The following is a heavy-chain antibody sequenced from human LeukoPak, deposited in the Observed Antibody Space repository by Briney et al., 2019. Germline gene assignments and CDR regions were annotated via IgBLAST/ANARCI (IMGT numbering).Heavy chain of an antibody. CDR1: GFTLNSYI. CDR3: ARAYGGLIDY. J-gene: IGHJ4*02. D-gene: IGHD3-16*01. V-gene: IGHV3-30*04. CDR2: ISFDGRDK. Sequence: SGGSLRLSCEASGFTLNSYIMHWVRQAPGKGLEWVALISFDGRDKQYADSVKGRFTISKDNSKNTLYLQMNSLSGDDTSMYFCARAYGGLIDYWGQGTLVTVSS.